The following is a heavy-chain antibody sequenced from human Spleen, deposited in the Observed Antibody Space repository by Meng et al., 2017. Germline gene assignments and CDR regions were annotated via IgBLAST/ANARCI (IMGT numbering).Heavy chain of an antibody. D-gene: IGHD6-19*01. CDR3: ARDGISSGWYRYFQH. Sequence: QGQLPESGPGLVKPSQTLSLTCTVSGGSISSGGYYWSWIRQHPGKGLEWIGYIYYSGSTYYNPSLKSRVTISVDTSKNQFSLKLSSVTAADTAVYYCARDGISSGWYRYFQHWGQGTLVTVFS. J-gene: IGHJ1*01. CDR1: GGSISSGGYY. V-gene: IGHV4-31*03. CDR2: IYYSGST.